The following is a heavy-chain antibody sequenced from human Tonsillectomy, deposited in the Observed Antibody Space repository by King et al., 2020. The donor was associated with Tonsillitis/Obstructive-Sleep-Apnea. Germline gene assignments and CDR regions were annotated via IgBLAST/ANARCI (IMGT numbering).Heavy chain of an antibody. D-gene: IGHD6-13*01. CDR1: GGSISTYY. J-gene: IGHJ4*02. CDR3: ARESGAGTSSWYVG. CDR2: IYTSGST. V-gene: IGHV4-4*07. Sequence: QLQESGPGLVKPSETLCLTCTVSGGSISTYYWSWIRQPAGKGLQCIGHIYTSGSTKYNPSLKSRVTISVDTSKNQFSLKLRSLTAADTAIYCCARESGAGTSSWYVGWGQGPLVTVSS.